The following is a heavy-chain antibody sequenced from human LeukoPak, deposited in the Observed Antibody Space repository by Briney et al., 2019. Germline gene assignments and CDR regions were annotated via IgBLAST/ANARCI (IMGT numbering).Heavy chain of an antibody. CDR3: ARYSSPGSRDYYFYGMDV. CDR1: GFTFSPYS. V-gene: IGHV3-21*01. Sequence: GSLRLSCTASGFTFSPYSMAWVRQAPGKGLEWVSSFSTGGSIYYADSVRGRFTISRDNAKNSLYLQMNSLRAEDTAVYYCARYSSPGSRDYYFYGMDVWGQGTTVTVSS. D-gene: IGHD2-21*01. J-gene: IGHJ6*02. CDR2: FSTGGSI.